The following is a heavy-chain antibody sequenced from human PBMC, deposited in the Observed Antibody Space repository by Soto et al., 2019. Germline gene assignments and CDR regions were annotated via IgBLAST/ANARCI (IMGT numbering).Heavy chain of an antibody. CDR1: GNSIRSYY. V-gene: IGHV4-59*01. CDR2: IYYSGYT. CDR3: ARCFSGNYPSRPEEQYYFDS. J-gene: IGHJ4*02. Sequence: SETLTPTGTVSGNSIRSYYSGWIRQPPGKGLEWIGYIYYSGYTSYNPSLKSRVTISVDTSKNQFSLKLNSVTAAATAVYYCARCFSGNYPSRPEEQYYFDSWGQGTLVTVSS. D-gene: IGHD1-26*01.